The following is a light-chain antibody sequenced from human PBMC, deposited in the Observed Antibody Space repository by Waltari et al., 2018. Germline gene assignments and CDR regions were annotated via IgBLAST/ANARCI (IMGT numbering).Light chain of an antibody. J-gene: IGKJ2*01. CDR3: QQYDSSVLYT. Sequence: ARQSLGKNSLSWYQHQPGRVPGLFIYGASSRAACLPDRLSGSGSGTDFTFTTSSLEPEDFAVYYCQQYDSSVLYTFGQGPKLAIK. V-gene: IGKV3-20*01. CDR1: QSLGKNS. CDR2: GAS.